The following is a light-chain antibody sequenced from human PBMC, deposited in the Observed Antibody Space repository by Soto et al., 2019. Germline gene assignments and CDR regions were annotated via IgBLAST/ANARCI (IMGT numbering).Light chain of an antibody. CDR3: QSYDSSLSGSVV. J-gene: IGLJ2*01. Sequence: QSVLTQPPSVSGAPGQRVTISCTGSSSNIGAGYDVHWYQQLPGTDPKLLISGNSNRPSGVPDRFSGSKSGTSASLAITGLQAEDEADYYWQSYDSSLSGSVVFGGGTKVTVL. CDR2: GNS. V-gene: IGLV1-40*01. CDR1: SSNIGAGYD.